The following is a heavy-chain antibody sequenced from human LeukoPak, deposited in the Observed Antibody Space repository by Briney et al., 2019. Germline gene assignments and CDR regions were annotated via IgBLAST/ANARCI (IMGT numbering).Heavy chain of an antibody. D-gene: IGHD3-10*01. CDR3: ARGGLYGSGSYYNR. CDR1: GGSISSSSYY. J-gene: IGHJ4*02. Sequence: PSETLSLTCTVSGGSISSSSYYWGWIRQPPGKGLEWIGSIYYSGSTYYNPSLKSRVTISVDTSKNQFSLKLSSVTAADTAVYYCARGGLYGSGSYYNRWGQGTLVTVSS. CDR2: IYYSGST. V-gene: IGHV4-39*07.